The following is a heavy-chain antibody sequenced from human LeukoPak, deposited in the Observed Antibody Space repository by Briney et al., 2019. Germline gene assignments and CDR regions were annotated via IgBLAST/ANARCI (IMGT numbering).Heavy chain of an antibody. Sequence: PSETLSLTCTVSGGSISRSYYYGSWIRQPPGKGLEWIGNIDYSGSTYYNQSLKSRVTISVDTAKNQFSLKLSAVTAADTAVYYCARLIPNNFDSWGQGTLVTVSS. V-gene: IGHV4-39*01. J-gene: IGHJ4*02. CDR1: GGSISRSYYY. D-gene: IGHD3-16*02. CDR2: IDYSGST. CDR3: ARLIPNNFDS.